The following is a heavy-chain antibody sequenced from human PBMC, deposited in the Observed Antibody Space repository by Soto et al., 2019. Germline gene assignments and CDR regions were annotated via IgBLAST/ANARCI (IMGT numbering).Heavy chain of an antibody. CDR3: ARDSRGYYDSSGSDY. V-gene: IGHV1-69*06. D-gene: IGHD3-22*01. CDR1: GGTFSSYA. J-gene: IGHJ4*02. CDR2: IIPIFGTA. Sequence: QVPLVQSGAEVKKPGSSVKVSCKASGGTFSSYAISWVRQAPGQGLEWMGGIIPIFGTANYAQKFQGRVTITADKSTSTAYMELSSLRSEDTAVYYCARDSRGYYDSSGSDYWGQGTLVTVSS.